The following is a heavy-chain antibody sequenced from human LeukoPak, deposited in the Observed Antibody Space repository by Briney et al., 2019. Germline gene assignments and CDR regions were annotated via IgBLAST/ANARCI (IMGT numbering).Heavy chain of an antibody. CDR3: VRNGYDSSGYYLWSDY. D-gene: IGHD3-22*01. CDR1: DGSFTDYN. V-gene: IGHV4-34*01. CDR2: IHHSGGT. Sequence: SETLSLTCAVYDGSFTDYNWSWIRQSPGKGLEWIAEIHHSGGTNYSPTLKSRVTLSVDTSKNQLSLNLRSVTAADTAVYYCVRNGYDSSGYYLWSDYRGQGTLVTVSS. J-gene: IGHJ4*02.